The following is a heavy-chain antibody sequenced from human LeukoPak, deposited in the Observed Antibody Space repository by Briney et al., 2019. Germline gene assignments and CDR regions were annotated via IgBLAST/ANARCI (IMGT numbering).Heavy chain of an antibody. CDR3: TRLASRRDPDKTSGQAYFDI. CDR2: IYPGDSEI. D-gene: IGHD2-15*01. J-gene: IGHJ4*02. V-gene: IGHV5-51*01. CDR1: GYXFTTHW. Sequence: GESLKISCKGSGYXFTTHWIAWVRQMPGKGLEWMGIIYPGDSEIKYSPSFQGQVTISADKSISTAYLQWSSLQAADTAMYYCTRLASRRDPDKTSGQAYFDIWGQGTLVTVSS.